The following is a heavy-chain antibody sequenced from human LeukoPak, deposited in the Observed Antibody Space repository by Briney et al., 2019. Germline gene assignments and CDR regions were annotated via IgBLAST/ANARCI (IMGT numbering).Heavy chain of an antibody. J-gene: IGHJ4*02. CDR2: LYSGGST. CDR1: GFIVSNNY. D-gene: IGHD2-15*01. Sequence: GGSLRLSCAASGFIVSNNYMSWVRQAPGRGLEWVSVLYSGGSTYYADSVKGRFTISRDNSKNMLYLQMNSLRAEDTAVYYCAREAGYCSGSSCFYFDSWGQGTLVTVSS. CDR3: AREAGYCSGSSCFYFDS. V-gene: IGHV3-53*01.